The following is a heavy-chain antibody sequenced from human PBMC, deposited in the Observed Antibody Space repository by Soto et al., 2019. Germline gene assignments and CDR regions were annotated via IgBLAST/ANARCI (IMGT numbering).Heavy chain of an antibody. D-gene: IGHD4-17*01. CDR3: AKAATVVTLYYFDY. CDR2: ITDSGGST. J-gene: IGHJ4*02. V-gene: IGHV3-23*01. Sequence: GGSLRLSFAASGFTFNNYGMSWVRQAPGKGLEWVSAITDSGGSTYYADSVKGRFTISRDNSKNTVYLQMNSLRAEDTAVYYCAKAATVVTLYYFDYWGQGTLVTVSS. CDR1: GFTFNNYG.